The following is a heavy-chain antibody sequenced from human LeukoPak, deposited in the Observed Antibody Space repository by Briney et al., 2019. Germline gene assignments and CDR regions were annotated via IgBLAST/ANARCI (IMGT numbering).Heavy chain of an antibody. V-gene: IGHV4-61*02. J-gene: IGHJ3*02. D-gene: IGHD3-22*01. CDR3: ARGPYSYDSSGAFDI. CDR1: GDSISSGDYY. Sequence: SQTLSLTCTVSGDSISSGDYYWSWIRQPAGKGLEWIGRISSSGSTNYNPSLKSRVTMSVDTSKNQFSLKLSSVTAADTAVYFCARGPYSYDSSGAFDIWGQGTMVTVSS. CDR2: ISSSGST.